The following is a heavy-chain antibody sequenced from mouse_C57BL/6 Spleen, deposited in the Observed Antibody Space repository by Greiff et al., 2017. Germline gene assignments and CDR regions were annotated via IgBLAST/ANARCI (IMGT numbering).Heavy chain of an antibody. Sequence: VQLQQSGAELVRPGASVTLSCKASGYTFTDYEMHWVKQTPVHGLEWIGAIDPETGGTAYNQKSKGKAILTADKSSSTAYMELRSLTSEDSAVYYCTRRLDLGAMDYWGQGTSVTVSS. V-gene: IGHV1-15*01. CDR1: GYTFTDYE. D-gene: IGHD4-1*01. CDR3: TRRLDLGAMDY. J-gene: IGHJ4*01. CDR2: IDPETGGT.